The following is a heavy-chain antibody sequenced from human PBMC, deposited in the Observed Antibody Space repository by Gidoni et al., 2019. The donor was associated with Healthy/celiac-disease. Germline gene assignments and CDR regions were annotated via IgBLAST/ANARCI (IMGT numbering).Heavy chain of an antibody. CDR1: GGTFSSYT. J-gene: IGHJ6*02. D-gene: IGHD4-17*01. CDR2: IIPILGIA. Sequence: QVQLVQSGAEVKKPGSAVKVSCKASGGTFSSYTISWVRQAPGQGLEWMGRIIPILGIANYAQKFQGRVTITSDKSTSTAYMELSSLRSEDTAVYYCARCGYGDFVDYYYYYGMDVWGQGTTVTVSS. V-gene: IGHV1-69*02. CDR3: ARCGYGDFVDYYYYYGMDV.